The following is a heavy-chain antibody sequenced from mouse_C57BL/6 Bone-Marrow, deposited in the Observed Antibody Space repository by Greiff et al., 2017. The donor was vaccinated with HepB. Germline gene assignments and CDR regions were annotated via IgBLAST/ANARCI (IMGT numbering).Heavy chain of an antibody. CDR2: ISNGGGST. CDR3: ARDGLYYFDY. J-gene: IGHJ2*01. V-gene: IGHV5-12*01. CDR1: GFTFSDYY. D-gene: IGHD2-3*01. Sequence: DVQLQESGGGLVQPGGSLKLSCAASGFTFSDYYMYWVRQTPEKRLEWVAYISNGGGSTYYPDTVKGRFTISRDNAKNTLYLQMSRLKSEDTAMYYCARDGLYYFDYWGQGTTLTVSS.